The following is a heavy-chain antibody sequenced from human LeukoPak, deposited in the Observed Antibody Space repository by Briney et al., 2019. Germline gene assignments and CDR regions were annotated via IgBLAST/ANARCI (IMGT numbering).Heavy chain of an antibody. J-gene: IGHJ4*02. CDR1: GFTFSGSA. CDR3: TFWDGSGSLLDY. Sequence: GGSLRLSCAASGFTFSGSAMHWVRQASGKGLEWVGRIRSKANSYATAYAASVKGRFTISRDDSKNTAYLQMNSLKTEDTAVYYCTFWDGSGSLLDYWGQGTLVTVSS. V-gene: IGHV3-73*01. D-gene: IGHD3-10*01. CDR2: IRSKANSYAT.